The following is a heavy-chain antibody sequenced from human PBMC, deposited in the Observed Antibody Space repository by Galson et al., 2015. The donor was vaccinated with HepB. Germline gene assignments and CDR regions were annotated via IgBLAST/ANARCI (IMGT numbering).Heavy chain of an antibody. Sequence: SLRLSCAASGFSFISHSMNWVRHSPGKGLEWLAYISPGGAKYYADSARGRFTISRDNAKKSMYLHMSSLRVEDTGIYYCARNPASYDYYNMDVWGQGTTVTVSS. V-gene: IGHV3-48*01. CDR1: GFSFISHS. CDR2: ISPGGAK. CDR3: ARNPASYDYYNMDV. J-gene: IGHJ6*02. D-gene: IGHD6-25*01.